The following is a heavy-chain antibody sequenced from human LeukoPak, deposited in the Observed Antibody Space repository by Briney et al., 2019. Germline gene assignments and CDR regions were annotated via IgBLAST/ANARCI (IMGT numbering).Heavy chain of an antibody. D-gene: IGHD6-19*01. Sequence: PSETLSLTCAVYGGSFSGYYWSWIRQHPGKGLEWIGYIYYSGSTYYNPSLKSRVTISVDTSKNQFSLKLSSVTAADTAVYYCARDRRGSSGWYRYWYFDLWGRGTLVTVSS. CDR1: GGSFSGYY. CDR3: ARDRRGSSGWYRYWYFDL. V-gene: IGHV4-34*01. CDR2: IYYSGST. J-gene: IGHJ2*01.